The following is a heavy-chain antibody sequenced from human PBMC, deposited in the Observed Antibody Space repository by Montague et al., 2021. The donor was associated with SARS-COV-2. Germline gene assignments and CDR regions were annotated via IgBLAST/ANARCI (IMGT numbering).Heavy chain of an antibody. Sequence: SETLSLTCTVSGDSISSTYHYWAWMRQPPGKGLVWIASIFYSGSTYYYPSLKIRVTISVDTSKNLFSLQLNSVTPADTSVYYCARHLRVGNRWNVFAADYWGQGAMVSVSS. V-gene: IGHV4-39*01. CDR3: ARHLRVGNRWNVFAADY. D-gene: IGHD1-1*01. CDR2: IFYSGST. J-gene: IGHJ4*02. CDR1: GDSISSTYHY.